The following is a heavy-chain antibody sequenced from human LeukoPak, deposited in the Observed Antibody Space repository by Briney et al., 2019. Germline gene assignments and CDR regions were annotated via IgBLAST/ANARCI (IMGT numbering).Heavy chain of an antibody. CDR1: GFTFSSYN. CDR2: IGFDGKSK. J-gene: IGHJ4*02. V-gene: IGHV3-30*02. D-gene: IGHD3-9*01. Sequence: PGGSLRLPCAASGFTFSSYNMQWVRQAPSKGLEWVTFIGFDGKSKYYADSVKGRFTVSRDNSKNTLSLQMISLRAEDTAVYYCAKVPKSTGWTADFWGQGTLVTVSS. CDR3: AKVPKSTGWTADF.